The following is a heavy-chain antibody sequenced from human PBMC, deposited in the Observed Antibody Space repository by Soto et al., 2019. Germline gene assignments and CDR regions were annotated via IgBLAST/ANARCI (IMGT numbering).Heavy chain of an antibody. V-gene: IGHV2-5*02. D-gene: IGHD3-3*01. CDR3: AHRVLRAVFGLVTTTAIYFDF. CDR1: GFSLTTSGVG. Sequence: QITLNESGPTVVKPTETLTLTWTFSGFSLTTSGVGVGWVRQSPGKAPEWLAFLYWDDDKRYSTSLKSRLTITKDTSKNQVVLTMANVDPADTATYYCAHRVLRAVFGLVTTTAIYFDFWGQGTPVVVSS. CDR2: LYWDDDK. J-gene: IGHJ4*02.